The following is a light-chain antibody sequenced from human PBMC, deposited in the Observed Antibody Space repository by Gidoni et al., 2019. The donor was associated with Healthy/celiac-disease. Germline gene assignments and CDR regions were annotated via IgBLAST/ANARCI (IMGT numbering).Light chain of an antibody. V-gene: IGLV1-44*01. CDR3: AAWDDSLNGPV. CDR2: SNN. CDR1: SSNIVSNT. Sequence: QSVLTQPPSASGTHGQRVTISCSGSSSNIVSNTVNWYQQLPGTAPKLLIYSNNQRPSGVPDRFSGSKSGTSASLAISGLQSEDEADYYCAAWDDSLNGPVFGGGTKLTVL. J-gene: IGLJ3*02.